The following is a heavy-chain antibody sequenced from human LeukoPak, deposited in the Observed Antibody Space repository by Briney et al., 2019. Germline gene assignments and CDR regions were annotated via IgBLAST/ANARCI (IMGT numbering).Heavy chain of an antibody. J-gene: IGHJ4*02. CDR1: GDSISSYY. CDR2: IYYSGST. Sequence: YPSETLSLTCTVSGDSISSYYWSWIRQPPGKGLEWVGYIYYSGSTNYNPSLKSRVTISVDTSKNQFSLKLSSVTAADTAVYYCARRSRDGYNKEYYFDYWGQGTLVTVSS. V-gene: IGHV4-59*08. CDR3: ARRSRDGYNKEYYFDY. D-gene: IGHD5-24*01.